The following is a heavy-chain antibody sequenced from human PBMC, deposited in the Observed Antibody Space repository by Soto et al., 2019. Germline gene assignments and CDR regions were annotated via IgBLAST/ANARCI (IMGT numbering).Heavy chain of an antibody. CDR2: IYYSGST. CDR1: GGSISSYY. J-gene: IGHJ4*02. D-gene: IGHD6-6*01. Sequence: SETLSLTCTVSGGSISSYYWSWIRQPPGKGLEWIGYIYYSGSTNYNPSLKSRVTISVDTSKNQFSLKLSSVTAADTAVYYCARHSSSGIDYWGQGTLVTVSS. CDR3: ARHSSSGIDY. V-gene: IGHV4-59*08.